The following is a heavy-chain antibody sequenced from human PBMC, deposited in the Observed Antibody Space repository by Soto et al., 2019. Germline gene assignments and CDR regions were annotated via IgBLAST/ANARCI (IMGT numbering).Heavy chain of an antibody. CDR3: AGEVVASPHYGDYVFDY. Sequence: PSETLSLTCTVSGGSISSGGYYWSWIRQHPGKGLEWIGYIYYSGSTYYNPSLKSRVTISVDTSKNRFSLKLSSVTAADTAVYYCAGEVVASPHYGDYVFDYWGQGTLVTVSS. CDR2: IYYSGST. J-gene: IGHJ4*02. V-gene: IGHV4-31*03. D-gene: IGHD4-17*01. CDR1: GGSISSGGYY.